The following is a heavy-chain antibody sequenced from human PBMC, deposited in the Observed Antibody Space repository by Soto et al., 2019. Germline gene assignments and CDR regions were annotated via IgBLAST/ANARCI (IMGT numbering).Heavy chain of an antibody. CDR3: ARGPGYSYGYF. D-gene: IGHD5-18*01. Sequence: DSVKVSRKASGYTFISYAMNWVRQAPGQRLEWMGWINAGNGNTKYSQKFQGRVTITRDTSASTGYMELSSLRSEDTAVYYCARGPGYSYGYFWGQGTLVTGSS. CDR2: INAGNGNT. J-gene: IGHJ4*02. V-gene: IGHV1-3*01. CDR1: GYTFISYA.